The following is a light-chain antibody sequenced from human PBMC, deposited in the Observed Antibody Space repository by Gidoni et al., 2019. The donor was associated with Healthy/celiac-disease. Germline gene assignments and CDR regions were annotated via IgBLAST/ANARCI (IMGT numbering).Light chain of an antibody. CDR3: QQSYSTPYT. CDR1: QSISSY. CDR2: AAS. Sequence: QMTQSPSSLSASVGDRVTITCRASQSISSYLNWYQQKPGKAPKLPIYAASSLQSGVPSRFSGSGSGTDFTLTISSLQPEDFATYYCQQSYSTPYTFGQXTKLEIK. J-gene: IGKJ2*01. V-gene: IGKV1-39*01.